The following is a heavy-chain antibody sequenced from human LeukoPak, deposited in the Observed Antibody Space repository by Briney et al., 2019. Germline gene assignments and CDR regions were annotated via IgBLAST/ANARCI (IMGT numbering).Heavy chain of an antibody. D-gene: IGHD5-12*01. CDR3: AKDRVGRWLQSPLDY. V-gene: IGHV3-23*01. Sequence: GGSLRLSCAASGFTFSSYAMSWVRQAPGKGLEWVSAISGSGGSTYYADSVKGRFTISRDNSKNTLYLQMNSLRAEDPAVYYCAKDRVGRWLQSPLDYWGQGTLVTVSS. J-gene: IGHJ4*02. CDR2: ISGSGGST. CDR1: GFTFSSYA.